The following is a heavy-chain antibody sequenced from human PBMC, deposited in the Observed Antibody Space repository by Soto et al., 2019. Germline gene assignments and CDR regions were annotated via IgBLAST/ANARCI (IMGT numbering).Heavy chain of an antibody. J-gene: IGHJ3*02. Sequence: GGSLRLSCAASGFTFSTCAMSWVRQAPGKGPEWVSAISGSGGTTYYADSVKGRFTLSRDNSKDTLYLQMNSLRAEDTALCFCAKIYCTNGVCYFGAFDIWGQGTMVTVSS. CDR2: ISGSGGTT. D-gene: IGHD2-8*01. CDR1: GFTFSTCA. V-gene: IGHV3-23*01. CDR3: AKIYCTNGVCYFGAFDI.